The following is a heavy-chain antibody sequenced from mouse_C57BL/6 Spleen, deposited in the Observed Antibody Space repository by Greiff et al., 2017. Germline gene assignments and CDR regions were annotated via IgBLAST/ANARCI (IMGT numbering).Heavy chain of an antibody. Sequence: VQLQQPGTELVKPGASVKLSCTASGYTFTSYWMHWVKQRPGQGLAWIGNINPSNGGTNYNEKFKSKATLTVDKSSSTAYMQLSSLTSEDSAVYYCARWGLRWYFDVWGTGTTVTVSS. CDR1: GYTFTSYW. CDR3: ARWGLRWYFDV. CDR2: INPSNGGT. J-gene: IGHJ1*03. V-gene: IGHV1-53*01. D-gene: IGHD2-2*01.